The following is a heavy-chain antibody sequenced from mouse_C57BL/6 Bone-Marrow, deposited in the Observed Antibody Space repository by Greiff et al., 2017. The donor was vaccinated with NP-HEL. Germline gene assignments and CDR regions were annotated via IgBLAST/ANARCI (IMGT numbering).Heavy chain of an antibody. V-gene: IGHV1-54*01. J-gene: IGHJ3*01. CDR2: INPGSGGT. Sequence: QVQLKQSGAELVRPGTSVKVSCKASGYAFTNYLIEWVKQRPGQGLEWIGVINPGSGGTNYNEKFKGKATLTADKSSSTAYMQLSSLTSEDSAVYFCARKAAQARFAYWGQGTLVTVSA. CDR1: GYAFTNYL. D-gene: IGHD3-2*02. CDR3: ARKAAQARFAY.